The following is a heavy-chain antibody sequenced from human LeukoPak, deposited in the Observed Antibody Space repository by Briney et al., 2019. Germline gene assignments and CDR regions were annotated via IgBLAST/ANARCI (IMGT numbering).Heavy chain of an antibody. CDR1: GGSVSGDNYY. D-gene: IGHD3-10*01. V-gene: IGHV4-61*01. CDR3: AREMYYSGSGSPNAFDI. CDR2: IYYSGST. J-gene: IGHJ3*02. Sequence: PSETLSLTCTVSGGSVSGDNYYWTWMRQPPGKGLEWIGYIYYSGSTNYNPSLKSRVTISIDTSKNQFSLKLSSVTAADTAVYFCAREMYYSGSGSPNAFDIWGQGTMVTVSS.